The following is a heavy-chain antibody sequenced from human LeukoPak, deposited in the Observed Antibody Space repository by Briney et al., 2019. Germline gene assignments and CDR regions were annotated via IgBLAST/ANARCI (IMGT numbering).Heavy chain of an antibody. D-gene: IGHD3-3*02. Sequence: PGGSLRLSCAASGFTFSSYSMTWVRQAPGKGLEWVSYISTTSSTIYYADSVKGRFTISRDNAKNSLYLQMNSLRAEDTAVYYCAKVLAALFDYWGQGTLVTVSS. CDR3: AKVLAALFDY. V-gene: IGHV3-48*01. J-gene: IGHJ4*02. CDR1: GFTFSSYS. CDR2: ISTTSSTI.